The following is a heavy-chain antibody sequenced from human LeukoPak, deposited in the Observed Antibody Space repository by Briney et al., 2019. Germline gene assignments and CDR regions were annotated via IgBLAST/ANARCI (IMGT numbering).Heavy chain of an antibody. CDR1: GESLSVYY. Sequence: SGTLSLTCAVYGESLSVYYWNWIRQPPGKGLEWIGEINPSGSATYNPSLKSRLTISVDTSQNHFSLKLTSVAAADTAVYYCTRGRGTWGQGTLVTVSS. V-gene: IGHV4-34*01. D-gene: IGHD3-10*01. CDR3: TRGRGT. J-gene: IGHJ5*02. CDR2: INPSGSA.